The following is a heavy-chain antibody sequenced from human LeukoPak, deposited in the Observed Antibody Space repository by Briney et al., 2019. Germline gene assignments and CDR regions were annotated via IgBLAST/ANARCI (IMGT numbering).Heavy chain of an antibody. CDR1: GGTFSSYA. D-gene: IGHD2-2*01. J-gene: IGHJ6*02. Sequence: ASVKVSCKASGGTFSSYAISWVRQAPGQGLEWMGWMNPNSGNTGYAQKFQGRVTMTRNTSISTAYMELSSLRSEDTAVYYCARGDIVVVPAAMGYYYGMDVWGQGTTVTVSS. CDR3: ARGDIVVVPAAMGYYYGMDV. V-gene: IGHV1-8*02. CDR2: MNPNSGNT.